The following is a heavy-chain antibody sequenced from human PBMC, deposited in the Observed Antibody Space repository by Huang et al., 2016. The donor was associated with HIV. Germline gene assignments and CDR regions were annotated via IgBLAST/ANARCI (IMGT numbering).Heavy chain of an antibody. V-gene: IGHV1-24*01. Sequence: QGQLIQSGAEVKKPGASVKVSCKVSGNTLSKLSMSWVRQAPGRGLEGMGGFDRETGEIIYAQKFQDRVSVTMDTSTDTAYMELSSMRSDDTAVYYCAADKFNHGFDLWGRGTLVTVSS. D-gene: IGHD2-15*01. CDR1: GNTLSKLS. CDR3: AADKFNHGFDL. CDR2: FDRETGEI. J-gene: IGHJ2*01.